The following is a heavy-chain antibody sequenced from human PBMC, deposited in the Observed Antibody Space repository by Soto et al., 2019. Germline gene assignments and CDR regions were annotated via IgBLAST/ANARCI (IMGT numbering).Heavy chain of an antibody. D-gene: IGHD1-26*01. V-gene: IGHV5-51*01. CDR1: GYSFTSYW. CDR2: IYPGDSDT. Sequence: PGESLKISCKGSGYSFTSYWIGWVRQMPVKGLEWMGIIYPGDSDTRYSPSFQGQVTISADKSISTAYLQWSSLKASDTAMYYCARYKVESGFFNPLDYWGQGTLVTVSS. CDR3: ARYKVESGFFNPLDY. J-gene: IGHJ4*02.